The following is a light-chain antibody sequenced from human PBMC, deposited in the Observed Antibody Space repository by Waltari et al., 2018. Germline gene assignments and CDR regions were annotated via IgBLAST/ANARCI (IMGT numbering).Light chain of an antibody. CDR2: GAS. V-gene: IGKV3-11*01. J-gene: IGKJ1*01. CDR1: QSVSSY. Sequence: EIVLTQSPATLSLSPGERATLSCRASQSVSSYLAWYQQKPGQAPRLLIYGASNRATGIPARFSGSGYGTDFALTISSLEPEDFAVYYCQQRSNWPWTFGQGTKVEIK. CDR3: QQRSNWPWT.